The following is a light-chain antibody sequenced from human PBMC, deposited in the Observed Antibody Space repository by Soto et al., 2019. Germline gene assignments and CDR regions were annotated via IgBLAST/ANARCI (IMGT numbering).Light chain of an antibody. CDR3: QHYNSYSEA. CDR1: QSISDY. V-gene: IGKV1-5*01. Sequence: DIQMTQSPSSLSASVGDRVTITCRASQSISDYLNWYHQKPGKAPKLLIYAASSLQSGVPSRFSGSGSGTEFTLTISSLQPDDFATYYCQHYNSYSEAFGQGTKVDI. CDR2: AAS. J-gene: IGKJ1*01.